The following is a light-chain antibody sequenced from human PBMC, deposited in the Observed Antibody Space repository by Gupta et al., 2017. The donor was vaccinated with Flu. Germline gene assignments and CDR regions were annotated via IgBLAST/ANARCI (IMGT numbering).Light chain of an antibody. CDR2: GTS. J-gene: IGKJ2*01. V-gene: IGKV3-20*01. Sequence: FLAQSPGNLSLSPGERVTLSCRASESVKRNFLVWYQQKPGQAPRVLIYGTSNRATGIPDRFSGGGSGTEFTLTINRVEPEESGLCYCHHDKNTPYTFGQGTKMEIK. CDR3: HHDKNTPYT. CDR1: ESVKRNF.